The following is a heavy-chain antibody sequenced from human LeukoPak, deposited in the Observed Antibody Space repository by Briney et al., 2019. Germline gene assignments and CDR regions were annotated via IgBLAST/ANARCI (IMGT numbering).Heavy chain of an antibody. CDR2: IYYSGST. D-gene: IGHD3-22*01. V-gene: IGHV4-39*01. CDR3: ARHGGYDSLLLDGMDV. CDR1: GGSISSSSYY. J-gene: IGHJ6*02. Sequence: SETLSLTCTVSGGSISSSSYYWGWIRRPPGKGLEWIGSIYYSGSTYYNPSLKSRVTISVDTSKNQFSLKLSSVTAADTAVYYCARHGGYDSLLLDGMDVWGQGTTVTVSS.